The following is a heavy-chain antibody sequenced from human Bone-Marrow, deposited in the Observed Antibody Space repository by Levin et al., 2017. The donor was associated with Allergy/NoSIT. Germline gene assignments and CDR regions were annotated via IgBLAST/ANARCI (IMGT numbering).Heavy chain of an antibody. D-gene: IGHD6-13*01. J-gene: IGHJ4*02. CDR3: ARDSLGASSSWYFFDW. Sequence: PVASVKVSCAASGFDFSRHTMHWVRQAPGQGLEWVASISSSGNHIFSSDLLKGRFTISRDNAQSSLYLQLHSLRDGETAVYYCARDSLGASSSWYFFDWWGQGTLVTVSS. CDR2: ISSSGNHI. CDR1: GFDFSRHT. V-gene: IGHV3-21*06.